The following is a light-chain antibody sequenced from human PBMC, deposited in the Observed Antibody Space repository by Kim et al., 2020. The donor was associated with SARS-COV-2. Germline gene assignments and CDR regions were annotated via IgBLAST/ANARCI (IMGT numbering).Light chain of an antibody. Sequence: SYELTQPPSVSVAPGKTARITCGGNNIGRKSVHWYQQKPGQAPVLVIYYDSDRPSGIPERFSGSNSGNTATLPISRVEAGDEADSYCQVWDSRSDHYVFG. J-gene: IGLJ1*01. CDR2: YDS. CDR3: QVWDSRSDHYV. CDR1: NIGRKS. V-gene: IGLV3-21*04.